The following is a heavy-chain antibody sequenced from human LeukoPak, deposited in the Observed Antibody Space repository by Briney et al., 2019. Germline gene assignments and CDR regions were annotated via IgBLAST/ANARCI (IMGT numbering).Heavy chain of an antibody. CDR2: IYTSGST. CDR1: GGSISSYY. J-gene: IGHJ4*02. D-gene: IGHD3-10*01. V-gene: IGHV4-4*07. CDR3: ARDSLVRGVTAYYFDY. Sequence: ASETLSLTCTVSGGSISSYYWSWIRQPAGKGLEWIGRIYTSGSTNYNPSLKSRVTMSVDTSKNQFSLKLSSVTAADTAVYYCARDSLVRGVTAYYFDYWGQGTLVTVSS.